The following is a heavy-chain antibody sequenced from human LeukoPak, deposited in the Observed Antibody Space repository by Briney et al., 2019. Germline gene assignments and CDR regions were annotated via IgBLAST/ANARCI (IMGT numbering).Heavy chain of an antibody. CDR2: IKLDGSEK. J-gene: IGHJ6*03. CDR1: GFIFSDYW. V-gene: IGHV3-7*03. CDR3: AKSYSYYHMDD. Sequence: GGSLRLSCVASGFIFSDYWMSWVRQAPGKGLEWVANIKLDGSEKFYADSVKGRFTISRDNAKNSLYLQMNSLRGDDTAVYYCAKSYSYYHMDDWGKGTSVTVSS.